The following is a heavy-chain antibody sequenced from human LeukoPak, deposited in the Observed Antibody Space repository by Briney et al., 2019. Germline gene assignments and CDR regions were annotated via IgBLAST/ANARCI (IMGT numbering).Heavy chain of an antibody. J-gene: IGHJ4*02. D-gene: IGHD3-9*01. Sequence: PSETLSLTCTVSGGSISSYYWSWIRQPPGKGLEWIGYIYYSGSTNYNPSLKSRVTISLDTSKNQFSLKLSSVTAADTAVYYCARGGSSKRYFDWLSPLYYFDYWGQGTLVTVSS. V-gene: IGHV4-59*12. CDR1: GGSISSYY. CDR3: ARGGSSKRYFDWLSPLYYFDY. CDR2: IYYSGST.